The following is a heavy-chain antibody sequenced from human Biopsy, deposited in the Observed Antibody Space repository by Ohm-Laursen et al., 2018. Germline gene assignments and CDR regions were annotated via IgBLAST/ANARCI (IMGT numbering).Heavy chain of an antibody. J-gene: IGHJ4*02. V-gene: IGHV3-23*01. Sequence: SLRLSCAASGFTFSSFAMSWVRQAPGKGLVWVSGISDSGGSTHYADSVKGRFSISRDTSENTLYLQMNSLRAEDTAVYYCAKDVFGGFSGSTDYYAYYFDSWGQGTLVTVSS. D-gene: IGHD3-10*02. CDR3: AKDVFGGFSGSTDYYAYYFDS. CDR1: GFTFSSFA. CDR2: ISDSGGST.